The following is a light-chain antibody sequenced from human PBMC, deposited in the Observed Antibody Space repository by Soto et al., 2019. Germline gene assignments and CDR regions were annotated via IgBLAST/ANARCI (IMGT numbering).Light chain of an antibody. J-gene: IGLJ3*02. Sequence: QSALTQPASVSGSPGQSITISCTGTCSDVGSYNLVSWYQQHPGKAPKLMIYEVSKRPSGVSNRFSGSKSGNTASLTISGLQAEDEADYYCCSYAGSSTFWVFGGGTQLTVL. CDR2: EVS. V-gene: IGLV2-23*02. CDR3: CSYAGSSTFWV. CDR1: CSDVGSYNL.